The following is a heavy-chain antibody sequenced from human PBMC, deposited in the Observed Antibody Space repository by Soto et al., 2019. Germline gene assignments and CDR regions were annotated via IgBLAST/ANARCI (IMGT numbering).Heavy chain of an antibody. CDR3: ARGDYMDV. V-gene: IGHV3-66*01. CDR2: IYTAGGT. Sequence: EVQLVESGGGLVQPGGSLRLSCAGSRISVSSNYMSWVRQAPGKGLEWVSVIYTAGGTSYADSVKGRFTISRDHSKNTLFLQMNSVRAEDTAVYYCARGDYMDVWGKGTSVTVSS. J-gene: IGHJ6*03. CDR1: RISVSSNY.